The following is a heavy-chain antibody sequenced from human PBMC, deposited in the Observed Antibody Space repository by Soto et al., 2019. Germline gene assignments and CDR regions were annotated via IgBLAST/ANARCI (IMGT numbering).Heavy chain of an antibody. CDR3: ARGGYSYGYATFGFDY. CDR2: IIPIFGTA. V-gene: IGHV1-69*12. D-gene: IGHD5-18*01. Sequence: QVQLVESGAEVKKPGSSVKVSCKASGGTFSSYAISWVRQAPGQGLEWMGGIIPIFGTANYAQKFQGRVTITADESTSTAYMELSSLRSEDTAVYYCARGGYSYGYATFGFDYWGQGTLVTVSS. J-gene: IGHJ4*02. CDR1: GGTFSSYA.